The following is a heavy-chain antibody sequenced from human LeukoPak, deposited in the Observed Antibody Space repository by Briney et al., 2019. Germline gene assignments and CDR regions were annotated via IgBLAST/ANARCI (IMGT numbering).Heavy chain of an antibody. J-gene: IGHJ4*02. Sequence: KPSETLSLTCTISGGSISSYYWSWIRQPPGKGLEWIGYIYYSGSTNYNPSLKSRVTISVDTSKNHFSLKLSSVTAADTAVYYCARGIAAAGTFDYWGQGTLVTVSS. CDR3: ARGIAAAGTFDY. CDR1: GGSISSYY. V-gene: IGHV4-59*01. D-gene: IGHD6-13*01. CDR2: IYYSGST.